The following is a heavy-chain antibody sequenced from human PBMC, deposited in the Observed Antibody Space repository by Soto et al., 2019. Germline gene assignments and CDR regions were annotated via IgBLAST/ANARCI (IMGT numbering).Heavy chain of an antibody. V-gene: IGHV4-4*07. J-gene: IGHJ5*02. D-gene: IGHD5-18*01. Sequence: SETLSLTCTVSGGSIRSYYCSWIRQPAGKGLEWIGRIYTSGSTNYNPSLKSRVTMSVDTSKNQFSLKLSSVTAADTAVYYCARVKLGYSYGYGTAILDPWGQGTLVTVSS. CDR2: IYTSGST. CDR1: GGSIRSYY. CDR3: ARVKLGYSYGYGTAILDP.